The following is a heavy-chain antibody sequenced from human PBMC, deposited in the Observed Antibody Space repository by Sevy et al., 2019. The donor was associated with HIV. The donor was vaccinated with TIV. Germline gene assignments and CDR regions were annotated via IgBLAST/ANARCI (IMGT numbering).Heavy chain of an antibody. D-gene: IGHD6-6*01. J-gene: IGHJ6*02. Sequence: GGSLRLSCAASGFTFSSYGMHWVRQAPGKGLEWVAVILYDGSNKYYADSVEGRFTISRDNSKNTLYLQMNSLRAGDTAVYYCARGLAALPGYYYGMDVWGQGTAVTVSS. CDR2: ILYDGSNK. CDR3: ARGLAALPGYYYGMDV. CDR1: GFTFSSYG. V-gene: IGHV3-30*03.